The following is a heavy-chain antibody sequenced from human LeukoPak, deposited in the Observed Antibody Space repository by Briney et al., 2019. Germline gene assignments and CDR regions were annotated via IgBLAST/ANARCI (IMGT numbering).Heavy chain of an antibody. Sequence: GGSLRLSCAASGFTVSSNYMSWVRQAPGKGLEWVSAIYSGGSTYYADSGKGRFTISRDNSKNTLYLQMNSLRAEDTAVYYCARRNYYDCSGYYYASDYWGQGTLVTVSS. D-gene: IGHD3-22*01. CDR2: IYSGGST. CDR3: ARRNYYDCSGYYYASDY. J-gene: IGHJ4*02. CDR1: GFTVSSNY. V-gene: IGHV3-66*01.